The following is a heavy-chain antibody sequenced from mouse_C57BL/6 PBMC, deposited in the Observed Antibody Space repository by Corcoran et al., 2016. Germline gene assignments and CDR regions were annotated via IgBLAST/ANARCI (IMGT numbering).Heavy chain of an antibody. CDR2: IYPRSGNT. CDR1: GYTFTSYG. D-gene: IGHD1-1*01. J-gene: IGHJ3*01. V-gene: IGHV1-81*01. Sequence: QVQLQQSGAELARPGASVKLSCKASGYTFTSYGISWVKQRTGQGLEWIGEIYPRSGNTYYNEKFKGKATLTADKSSSTAYMELRSLTSEDSAVYFCARITTVDPFAYWGQGTLVTVSA. CDR3: ARITTVDPFAY.